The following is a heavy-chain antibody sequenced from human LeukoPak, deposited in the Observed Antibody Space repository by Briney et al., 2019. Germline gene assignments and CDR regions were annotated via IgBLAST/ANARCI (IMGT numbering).Heavy chain of an antibody. D-gene: IGHD1-7*01. Sequence: GGSLRLSCAASGFTFSSYAMHWVRQAPGKGLEWVALISYDGSNKNYADSVKGRFTLSRDNAKNSLYLQMNSLRAEDTAVYYCARETRWELFDYWGQGILVTVSS. CDR2: ISYDGSNK. V-gene: IGHV3-30*03. CDR1: GFTFSSYA. CDR3: ARETRWELFDY. J-gene: IGHJ4*02.